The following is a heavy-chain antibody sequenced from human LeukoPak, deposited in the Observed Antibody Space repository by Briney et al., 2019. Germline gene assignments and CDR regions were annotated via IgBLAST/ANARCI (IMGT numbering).Heavy chain of an antibody. J-gene: IGHJ4*02. CDR2: IYYSGST. CDR3: ARDRSSSPHFDY. Sequence: PSETLSLTCTVSGGSISSSSYYWGWIRQPPGKGLEWIGSIYYSGSTYYNPSLKSRVTMSVDTSKNQFSLKLSSVTAADTAVYYCARDRSSSPHFDYWGQGTLVTVSS. D-gene: IGHD6-6*01. V-gene: IGHV4-39*07. CDR1: GGSISSSSYY.